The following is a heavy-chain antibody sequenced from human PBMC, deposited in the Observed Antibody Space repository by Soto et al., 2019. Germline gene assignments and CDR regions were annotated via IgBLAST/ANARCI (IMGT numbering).Heavy chain of an antibody. J-gene: IGHJ4*02. CDR1: GFTFSSYG. CDR2: ISYDGSNK. CDR3: AKDRRTHSWPGLRFHYFDY. Sequence: PRGSLRLSCAASGFTFSSYGMHWVRQAPGKGLEWVAVISYDGSNKYYADSVKGRFTISRDNSKNTLYLQMNSLRAEDTAVYYCAKDRRTHSWPGLRFHYFDYWGQGTLVTVSS. V-gene: IGHV3-30*18. D-gene: IGHD4-17*01.